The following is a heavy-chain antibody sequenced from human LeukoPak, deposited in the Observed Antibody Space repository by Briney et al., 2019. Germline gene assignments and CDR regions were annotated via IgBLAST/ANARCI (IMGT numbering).Heavy chain of an antibody. D-gene: IGHD3-22*01. CDR3: ASPLNYYDSSGYYSGPQAFDI. J-gene: IGHJ3*02. CDR1: GFTFSSYA. CDR2: ISGSGGST. V-gene: IGHV3-23*01. Sequence: GSLRLSCAASGFTFSSYAMSWVRQAPGKGLEWVSAISGSGGSTYYADSVKGRFTISRDNSKNTLYLQMNSLRAEDTAVYYCASPLNYYDSSGYYSGPQAFDIWGQGTMVTVSS.